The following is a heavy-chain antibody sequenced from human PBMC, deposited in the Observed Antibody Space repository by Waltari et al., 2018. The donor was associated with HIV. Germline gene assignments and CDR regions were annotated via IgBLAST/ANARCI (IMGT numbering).Heavy chain of an antibody. Sequence: VQVVESGGGLVQPGGSLRLPCAAFGFPFSPYDMNWVRKSPGKGRAVVSYISSRGSTIYYADSVKGRFTTSRDNAKNSLYLQMNSLRAEDTAVYFCARDGSSYYGLDYWGRGTLVTVSS. CDR2: ISSRGSTI. CDR1: GFPFSPYD. D-gene: IGHD1-26*01. V-gene: IGHV3-48*03. CDR3: ARDGSSYYGLDY. J-gene: IGHJ4*02.